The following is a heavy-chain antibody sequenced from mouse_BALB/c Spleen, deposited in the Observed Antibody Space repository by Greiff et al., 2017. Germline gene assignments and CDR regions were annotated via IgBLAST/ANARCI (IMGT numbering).Heavy chain of an antibody. CDR1: GFTFSSYA. CDR2: ISSGGST. Sequence: EVQLVESGGGLVKPGGSLKLSCAASGFTFSSYAMSWVRQTPEKRLEWVASISSGGSTYYPDSVKGRFTISRDNARNILYLQMSSLRSEDTAMYYCARGGDLLRYFDVWGAGTTVTVSS. CDR3: ARGGDLLRYFDV. D-gene: IGHD1-1*01. V-gene: IGHV5-6-5*01. J-gene: IGHJ1*01.